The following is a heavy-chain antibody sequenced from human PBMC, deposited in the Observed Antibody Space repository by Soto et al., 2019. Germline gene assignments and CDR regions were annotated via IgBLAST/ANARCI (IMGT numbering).Heavy chain of an antibody. CDR2: IYHSGST. CDR3: ASDLGLRGVIIAPDHYSRMDV. V-gene: IGHV4-61*01. Sequence: SETLSLTCTLSGGAITSASYYWSVSCQRTVTGLGWIGYIYHSGSTNYNPSLKSRVTVSVDTYKNQFSLKLSSVTAADTAVYYCASDLGLRGVIIAPDHYSRMDVWGQATTVTISS. D-gene: IGHD3-10*01. J-gene: IGHJ6*02. CDR1: GGAITSASYY.